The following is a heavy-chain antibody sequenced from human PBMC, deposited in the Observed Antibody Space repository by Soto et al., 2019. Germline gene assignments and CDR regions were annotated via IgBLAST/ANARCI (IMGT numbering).Heavy chain of an antibody. CDR2: IIPIYGTA. V-gene: IGHV1-69*13. CDR1: GGTFSSYA. CDR3: ARVVRGVGVVNFFGWFDP. D-gene: IGHD3-3*01. J-gene: IGHJ5*02. Sequence: GASVKVSCKASGGTFSSYAISCVRQAPGQGLEWMGGIIPIYGTASYEQNFQGRVTITADESTSTAYMELSSLRPEDTAVYYCARVVRGVGVVNFFGWFDPWGQGALVTVS.